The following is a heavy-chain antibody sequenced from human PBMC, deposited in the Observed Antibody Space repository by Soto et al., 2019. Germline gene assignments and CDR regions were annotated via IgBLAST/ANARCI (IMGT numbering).Heavy chain of an antibody. CDR3: AISIVVVTAEYYFDY. V-gene: IGHV1-69*13. D-gene: IGHD2-21*02. J-gene: IGHJ4*02. CDR2: IIPIFGTA. CDR1: GGTFSSYA. Sequence: SVKVSCKASGGTFSSYAISWVRQAPGQGLEWMGGIIPIFGTANYAQKFQGRVTITADESTSTAYMELSSLRSEDTAVYYCAISIVVVTAEYYFDYWGQGTLVTVSS.